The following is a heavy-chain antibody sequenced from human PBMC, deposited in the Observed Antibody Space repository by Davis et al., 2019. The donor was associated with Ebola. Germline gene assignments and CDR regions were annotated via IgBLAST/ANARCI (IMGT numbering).Heavy chain of an antibody. CDR3: ARVDIVANDAFDI. Sequence: ASVKVSCKASGYTFTGYYMHWVRQAPGQGLEWMGIINPSGGSTSYAQKFQGRVTMTRDTSTSTVYMELSSLRSEDTAVYYCARVDIVANDAFDIWGQGTMVTVSS. CDR1: GYTFTGYY. CDR2: INPSGGST. D-gene: IGHD5-12*01. V-gene: IGHV1-46*01. J-gene: IGHJ3*02.